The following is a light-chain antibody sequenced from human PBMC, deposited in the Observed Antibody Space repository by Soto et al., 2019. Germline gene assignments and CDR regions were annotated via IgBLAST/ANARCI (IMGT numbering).Light chain of an antibody. Sequence: QSVLTQPASVSGSPGQSITISCTGTSSDVGGYNYVSWYQHHPGKAPKLMIYEVSNRPSGVSNRFSGSKSGNTASLTVSGLQAEDEADYYCSSYTSSNTVFGGGTKLTVL. V-gene: IGLV2-14*01. CDR1: SSDVGGYNY. CDR3: SSYTSSNTV. CDR2: EVS. J-gene: IGLJ3*02.